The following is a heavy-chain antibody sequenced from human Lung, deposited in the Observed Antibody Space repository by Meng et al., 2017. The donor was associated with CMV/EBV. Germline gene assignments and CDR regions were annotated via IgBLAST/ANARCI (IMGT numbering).Heavy chain of an antibody. CDR3: AKAALGPPDSPNTFVI. CDR2: ISSSRSYI. D-gene: IGHD3-22*01. J-gene: IGHJ3*02. CDR1: GFTFSTYT. V-gene: IGHV3-21*04. Sequence: SXATSGFTFSTYTMHWVRQAPGKGLEWVSSISSSRSYINYADSVKGRFTISRDNAKTSLYLQMNSLRPEDTALYYCAKAALGPPDSPNTFVIWGQGTXVTVSS.